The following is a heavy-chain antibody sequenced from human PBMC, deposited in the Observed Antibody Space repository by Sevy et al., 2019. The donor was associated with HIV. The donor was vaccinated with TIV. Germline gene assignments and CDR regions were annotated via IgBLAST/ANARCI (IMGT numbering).Heavy chain of an antibody. Sequence: GESLKISCKGSGYSFTSYWIGWVRQMPGKGLEWMGIIYPGDSDTRYSPSFQGQVTISADKSISTAYLQWSSLKASDTAMYYCARRMYSSDWYVAQGYFDYWGQGTLVTVSS. J-gene: IGHJ4*02. CDR2: IYPGDSDT. D-gene: IGHD6-19*01. CDR3: ARRMYSSDWYVAQGYFDY. CDR1: GYSFTSYW. V-gene: IGHV5-51*01.